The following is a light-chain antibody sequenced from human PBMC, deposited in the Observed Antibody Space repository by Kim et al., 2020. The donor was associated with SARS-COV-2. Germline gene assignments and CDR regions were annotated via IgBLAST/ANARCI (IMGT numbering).Light chain of an antibody. CDR2: QDT. V-gene: IGLV3-1*01. CDR1: YLTYRY. CDR3: QAWDSGTAT. Sequence: VYPRQTAQRTCSGDYLTYRYPSWFEQTPDQSPVMGIYQDTKRPSGIPQRFSGSNSGNSATLTITETQAIDEADYYCQAWDSGTATFGGGTQLTVL. J-gene: IGLJ2*01.